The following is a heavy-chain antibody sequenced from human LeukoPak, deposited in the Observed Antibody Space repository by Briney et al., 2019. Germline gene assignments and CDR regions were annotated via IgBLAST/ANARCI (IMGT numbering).Heavy chain of an antibody. V-gene: IGHV1-46*01. Sequence: ASVKVSCTASGYTFTSYYIDWVRQAPGQGLEWMGVINPSGGSTRYAQKFQGRVTMTGDPSTRTVYMELSSLTSDDTAMYYCARGTTDAYWGQGTLVTVSS. D-gene: IGHD1-1*01. CDR3: ARGTTDAY. J-gene: IGHJ4*02. CDR2: INPSGGST. CDR1: GYTFTSYY.